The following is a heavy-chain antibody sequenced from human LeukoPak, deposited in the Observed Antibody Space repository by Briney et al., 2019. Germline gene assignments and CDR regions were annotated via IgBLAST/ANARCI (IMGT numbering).Heavy chain of an antibody. V-gene: IGHV5-51*01. Sequence: GESLKISCKGSGYIFSNYWIGWVRQMPGKGLEWMGIIYPDDSDTRYSPSFQGHVTIPADKSISTAYLQWSSLKASDTAMYYCAISYNFDSSGSPYYFDYWGQGTLVTVSS. CDR3: AISYNFDSSGSPYYFDY. CDR2: IYPDDSDT. D-gene: IGHD3-22*01. CDR1: GYIFSNYW. J-gene: IGHJ4*02.